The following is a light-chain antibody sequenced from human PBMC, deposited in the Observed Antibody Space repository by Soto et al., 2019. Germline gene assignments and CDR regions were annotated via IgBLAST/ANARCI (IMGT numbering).Light chain of an antibody. J-gene: IGLJ1*01. CDR3: SSFNYDRIYG. V-gene: IGLV2-14*03. CDR2: GVT. CDR1: HNDIGTYDY. Sequence: QSVLTQPTSVSGSPGQSITISCTGNHNDIGTYDYVSWYQQHPGRAPRLLIYGVTTRPSGISDRFSASKSGLTASLTISGLQPEDEADYDCSSFNYDRIYGFGHGTKVTV.